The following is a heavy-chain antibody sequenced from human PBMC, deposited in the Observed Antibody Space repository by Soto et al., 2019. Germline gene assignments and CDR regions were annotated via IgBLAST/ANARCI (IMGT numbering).Heavy chain of an antibody. CDR1: GFTFSSYG. D-gene: IGHD4-17*01. V-gene: IGHV3-30*18. J-gene: IGHJ4*02. Sequence: GGSLRLSCAAFGFTFSSYGMHWVRQAPGKGLEWVAVISYDGSNKYYADSVKGRFTISRDNSKNTLYLQMNSLRAEDTAVYYCAKEYAGTTFDLSFDYWGQGTLVTVSS. CDR2: ISYDGSNK. CDR3: AKEYAGTTFDLSFDY.